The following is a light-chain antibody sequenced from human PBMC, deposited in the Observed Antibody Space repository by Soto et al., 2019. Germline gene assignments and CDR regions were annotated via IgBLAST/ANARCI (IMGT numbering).Light chain of an antibody. CDR1: QSVSSN. CDR2: GAS. Sequence: EIVMTQSPATLSVSPGERATLSCRASQSVSSNLAWYQQKPGQAPRLLIYGASTRATGIPARFSGSGSGTDFTLTISSLQSEDFAVYYCQQYNNWPAPFGGGTKVEIK. CDR3: QQYNNWPAP. J-gene: IGKJ4*01. V-gene: IGKV3-15*01.